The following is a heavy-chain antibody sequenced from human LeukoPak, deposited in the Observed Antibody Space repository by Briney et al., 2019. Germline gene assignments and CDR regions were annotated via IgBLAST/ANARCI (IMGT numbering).Heavy chain of an antibody. CDR2: ISAYNGNT. V-gene: IGHV1-18*01. CDR1: GYTFTSYG. J-gene: IGHJ4*02. D-gene: IGHD6-13*01. Sequence: ASVKVSCKASGYTFTSYGISWVRQAPGQGLEWMGWISAYNGNTNYAQKLQGRVTMTTDTSTSTAYMELSRLRSDDTAVYYCARRIAAAGASDYWGQGTLVTVSS. CDR3: ARRIAAAGASDY.